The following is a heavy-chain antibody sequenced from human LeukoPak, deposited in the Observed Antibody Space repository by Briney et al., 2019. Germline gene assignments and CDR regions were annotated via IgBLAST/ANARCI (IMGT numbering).Heavy chain of an antibody. J-gene: IGHJ3*02. CDR3: ARKKRITIFGVAGDNAFDI. CDR2: INLRGGST. V-gene: IGHV1-46*01. D-gene: IGHD3-3*01. CDR1: GYTFTSYY. Sequence: GASVKVSCKASGYTFTSYYMHWVRQAHAPGLEWVGIINLRGGSTSYEQTFQGRVTMTRDTSISTAYMELSRLRSDDTAVYYCARKKRITIFGVAGDNAFDIWGQGTMVTVSS.